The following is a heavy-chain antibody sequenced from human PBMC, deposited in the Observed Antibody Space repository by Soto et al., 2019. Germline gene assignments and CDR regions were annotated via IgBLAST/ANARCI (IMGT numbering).Heavy chain of an antibody. D-gene: IGHD1-1*01. CDR2: ISWNSGSI. J-gene: IGHJ5*01. CDR3: ATLLGSVTTFDS. CDR1: GFTFDDYA. Sequence: GWSLRLSCAASGFTFDDYAMHWVRQAPGKGLEWVSGISWNSGSIGYADSVKGRFTISRDNAKNSLYLQMNGLRADDTAVYYCATLLGSVTTFDSWGQGTLVTVSS. V-gene: IGHV3-9*01.